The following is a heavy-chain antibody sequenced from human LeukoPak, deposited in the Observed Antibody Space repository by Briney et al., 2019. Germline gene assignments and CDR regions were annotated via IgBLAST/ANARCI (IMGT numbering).Heavy chain of an antibody. CDR1: GFRFEDYG. CDR3: ATVATTVNFDY. D-gene: IGHD4-11*01. J-gene: IGHJ4*02. CDR2: MAWNSGRI. Sequence: GRSLRLSCEASGFRFEDYGMQWVRQRPGKGLEYVAGMAWNSGRIGYADSVKGRFTISRDDARNSLYLQMNSLRAEDTAVYYCATVATTVNFDYWGQGTLVTVSS. V-gene: IGHV3-9*01.